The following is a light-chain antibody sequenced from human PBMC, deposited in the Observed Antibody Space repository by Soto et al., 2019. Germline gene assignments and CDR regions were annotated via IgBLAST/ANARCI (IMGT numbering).Light chain of an antibody. CDR3: QQYHDWPPYT. V-gene: IGKV3-15*01. CDR1: QSVSSN. Sequence: EIVMTQSPATLSVSPGERATLSCRASQSVSSNLAWYQQKPGQAPRLPIYRASTMATGIPARFSGSGSGTEFTLTISSLQSEDFAVYYCQQYHDWPPYTFGQGTKVDIK. J-gene: IGKJ2*01. CDR2: RAS.